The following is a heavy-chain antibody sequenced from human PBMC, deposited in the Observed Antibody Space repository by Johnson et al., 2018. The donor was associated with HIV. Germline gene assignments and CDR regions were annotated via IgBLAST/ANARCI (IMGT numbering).Heavy chain of an antibody. CDR1: GFIFDDYG. Sequence: VLLVESGGGVVRPGGSQRLSCAASGFIFDDYGMSWVRQAPGKGLEWVSSINWNGGSTGYGDSVKGRFTISRDNAKNSLYLQMNRLRAEDTALYYCAREGGSYKDDAFDIWGQGTVVTVSS. CDR3: AREGGSYKDDAFDI. D-gene: IGHD1-26*01. V-gene: IGHV3-20*04. J-gene: IGHJ3*02. CDR2: INWNGGST.